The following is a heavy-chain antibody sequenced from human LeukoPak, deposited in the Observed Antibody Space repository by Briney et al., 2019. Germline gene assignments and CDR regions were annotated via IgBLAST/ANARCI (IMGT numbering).Heavy chain of an antibody. V-gene: IGHV3-11*01. CDR2: ISSSGSTI. D-gene: IGHD5-12*01. J-gene: IGHJ5*02. CDR1: GYTFSDYY. Sequence: SCKASGYTFSDYYMSWIRQAPGKGLEWVSYISSSGSTIYYADSVKGRFTISRDNAKHSLYLQMNSLRAEDTAVYYCAREELDTIAPWGQGTLVTVSS. CDR3: AREELDTIAP.